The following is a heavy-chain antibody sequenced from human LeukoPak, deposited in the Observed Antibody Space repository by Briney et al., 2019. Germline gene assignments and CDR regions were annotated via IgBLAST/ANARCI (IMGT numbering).Heavy chain of an antibody. V-gene: IGHV4-4*07. CDR3: ARVSSAGIWDY. D-gene: IGHD6-19*01. CDR1: GDSFSGYY. J-gene: IGHJ4*02. Sequence: PSETLSLTCTVSGDSFSGYYWSWIRQPAGKGLEWIGRIYTSGSTNYNPSLKSRVTMSVDTSKNQFSLKLSSVTAADTAVYCCARVSSAGIWDYWGQGTLVTVSS. CDR2: IYTSGST.